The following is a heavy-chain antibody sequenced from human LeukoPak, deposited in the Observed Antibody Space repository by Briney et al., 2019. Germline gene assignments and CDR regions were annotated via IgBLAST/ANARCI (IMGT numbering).Heavy chain of an antibody. CDR2: IYTGGST. V-gene: IGHV3-66*02. CDR3: ARGFGKVAANVFGGYTMDV. Sequence: QPGVSLRLSCAASGFTVNSNYMSWVCQAPGKGLEWVSLIYTGGSTYYADSVKGRFTISRDNSKNTLYLQMNSLRPEDTAVYYCARGFGKVAANVFGGYTMDVWGQGTTVTVSS. J-gene: IGHJ6*02. CDR1: GFTVNSNY. D-gene: IGHD6-6*01.